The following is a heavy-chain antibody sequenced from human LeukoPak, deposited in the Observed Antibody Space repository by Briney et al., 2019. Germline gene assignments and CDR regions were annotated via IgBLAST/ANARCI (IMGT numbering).Heavy chain of an antibody. V-gene: IGHV4-59*12. CDR3: ARDESLRAFDI. Sequence: PSETLSLTCTVSGDSIPGDYWTWIRQPPGKGLQWIGYVYYSGSTNYSPSLKSRATISVDTSKNQFSLNLRSVTAADTAVYYCARDESLRAFDIWGQGTMVTVSS. CDR1: GDSIPGDY. CDR2: VYYSGST. J-gene: IGHJ3*02.